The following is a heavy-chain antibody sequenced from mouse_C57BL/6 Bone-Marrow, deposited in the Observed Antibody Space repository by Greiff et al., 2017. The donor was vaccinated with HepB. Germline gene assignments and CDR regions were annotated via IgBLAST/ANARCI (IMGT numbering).Heavy chain of an antibody. Sequence: EVKLVESGAELVRPGASVKLSCTASGFNIKDDYMHWVKQRPEQGLEWIGWIDPENGDTEYASKFQGKATITADTSSNTAYLQLSSLTSEDTAVYYCTTHDYDGVDYWGQGTTLTVSS. CDR3: TTHDYDGVDY. D-gene: IGHD2-4*01. CDR1: GFNIKDDY. V-gene: IGHV14-4*01. J-gene: IGHJ2*01. CDR2: IDPENGDT.